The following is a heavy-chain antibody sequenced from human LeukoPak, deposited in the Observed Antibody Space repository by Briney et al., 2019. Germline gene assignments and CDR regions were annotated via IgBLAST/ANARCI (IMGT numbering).Heavy chain of an antibody. V-gene: IGHV1-69*13. D-gene: IGHD3-22*01. Sequence: SVKVSCKASGGTFSSYAISWVRQAAGHGLEWMGGIIPIFGTANYPQKVQGKVTITADEPKSTDYMELSSLRSEDTAVYYCARDLAYYDSSGPGYWGQGTLVTVSS. CDR1: GGTFSSYA. J-gene: IGHJ4*02. CDR3: ARDLAYYDSSGPGY. CDR2: IIPIFGTA.